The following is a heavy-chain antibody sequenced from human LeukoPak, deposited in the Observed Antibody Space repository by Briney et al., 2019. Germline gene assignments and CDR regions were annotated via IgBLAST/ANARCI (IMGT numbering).Heavy chain of an antibody. CDR2: ISPNSGGT. Sequence: ASVKVSCKASGYTFTGYYLHWVRQAPGQGLGWMGWISPNSGGTNSAQKFQGRVTLTRDMSISTVYMELRSLTSDDTAIFYCARGRSGSYYEAFYFDYWGQGTLVTVSS. V-gene: IGHV1-2*02. CDR3: ARGRSGSYYEAFYFDY. J-gene: IGHJ4*02. D-gene: IGHD3-10*01. CDR1: GYTFTGYY.